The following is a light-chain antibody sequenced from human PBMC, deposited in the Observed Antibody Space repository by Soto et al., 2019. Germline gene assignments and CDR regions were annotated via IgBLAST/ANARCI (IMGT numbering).Light chain of an antibody. V-gene: IGKV1-27*01. CDR1: QDISNY. CDR3: QKYNSALT. J-gene: IGKJ5*01. Sequence: EIQMTQSPSTLSASVGDRVTITCRTSQDISNYLAWYQQKPGKVPKLLIYSASTLQSGVPSRFSGSGSGTDFTLTISSLQPEDVATYFCQKYNSALTFGQGTRLEIK. CDR2: SAS.